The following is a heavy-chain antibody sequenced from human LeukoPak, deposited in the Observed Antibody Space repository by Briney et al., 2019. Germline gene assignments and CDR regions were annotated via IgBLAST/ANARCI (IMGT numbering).Heavy chain of an antibody. J-gene: IGHJ5*02. D-gene: IGHD2-2*01. CDR1: GGSISSSSYY. CDR3: ARDLYQLLGNWFDP. Sequence: PSETLSLTCTVSGGSISSSSYYWAWIRQPPGKGLEWIGSMYYSGSAYYNPSLKSRVTISVDTSKNQFSLQLTSVTAADTAVYYCARDLYQLLGNWFDPWGQRTLVTVSS. V-gene: IGHV4-39*02. CDR2: MYYSGSA.